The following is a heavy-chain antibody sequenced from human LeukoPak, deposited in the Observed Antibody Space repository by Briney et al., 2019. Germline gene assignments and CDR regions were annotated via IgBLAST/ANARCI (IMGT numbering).Heavy chain of an antibody. Sequence: GGSLRLSCAASGFTFSNYYMSWIRQAPGKGLEWVSYISSSSRYTSYADSVKGRFTISRDNAKNSLYLQMNRLRAEDTAVYYCAGYRSSWDNWFDPWGQGTLVTVSS. V-gene: IGHV3-11*06. CDR2: ISSSSRYT. D-gene: IGHD6-13*01. J-gene: IGHJ5*02. CDR3: AGYRSSWDNWFDP. CDR1: GFTFSNYY.